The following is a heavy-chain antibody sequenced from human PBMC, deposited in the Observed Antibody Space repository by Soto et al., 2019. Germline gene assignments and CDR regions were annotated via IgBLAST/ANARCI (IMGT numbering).Heavy chain of an antibody. CDR1: GFAFNDYW. J-gene: IGHJ4*02. CDR2: IRGDGSGS. D-gene: IGHD6-19*01. Sequence: EVQLVESGGGLVQPGGSLTLSCSASGFAFNDYWIHWVRQAPGKGLVWVSRIRGDGSGSNYADSVKGRFTISKDNAKNTVYLQMNRLRAEDTAVYYCARDPTTTAGMGSDYWGQGTLVTVSS. CDR3: ARDPTTTAGMGSDY. V-gene: IGHV3-74*01.